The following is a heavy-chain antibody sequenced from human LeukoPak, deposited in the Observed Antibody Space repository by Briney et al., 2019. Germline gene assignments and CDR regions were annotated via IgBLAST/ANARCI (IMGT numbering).Heavy chain of an antibody. V-gene: IGHV4-34*01. J-gene: IGHJ6*03. Sequence: KPSETLSLTCAIYGGSFSGNYWSWIRQPPGKGLEWIGEIDPSGTTNYNPSLKSRVTISGDTSKNQFSLNLTSVTAADTAVYYCAGDTDDYSYMDVWGKGTTVTVSS. CDR3: AGDTDDYSYMDV. CDR1: GGSFSGNY. CDR2: IDPSGTT. D-gene: IGHD3-10*01.